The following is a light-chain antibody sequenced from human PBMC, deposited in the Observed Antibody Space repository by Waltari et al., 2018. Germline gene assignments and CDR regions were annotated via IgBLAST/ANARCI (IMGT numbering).Light chain of an antibody. J-gene: IGLJ2*01. Sequence: QSALTQPASVSGSPGQSITISCTGSSSDVGGYNFVSWYQQHPGNVPKLMIYDVSNRPSGVSNRFSGSKSGNTASLTISGVQAEDEADYYCSSRTSGSTRVVFGGGTKLTVL. V-gene: IGLV2-14*03. CDR2: DVS. CDR3: SSRTSGSTRVV. CDR1: SSDVGGYNF.